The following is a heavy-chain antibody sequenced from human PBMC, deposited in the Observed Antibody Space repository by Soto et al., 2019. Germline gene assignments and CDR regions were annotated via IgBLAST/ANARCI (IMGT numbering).Heavy chain of an antibody. CDR2: IYYSGST. CDR3: ATPYCGGDCYPYYFDY. V-gene: IGHV4-39*01. CDR1: GGSISSSSYY. Sequence: PSETLSLTCTVSGGSISSSSYYWGWIRQPPGKGLEWIGSIYYSGSTYYNPSLKSRVTISVDTSKNQFSLKLSSVTAADTAVYYCATPYCGGDCYPYYFDYWGQGTLVTVSS. D-gene: IGHD2-21*02. J-gene: IGHJ4*02.